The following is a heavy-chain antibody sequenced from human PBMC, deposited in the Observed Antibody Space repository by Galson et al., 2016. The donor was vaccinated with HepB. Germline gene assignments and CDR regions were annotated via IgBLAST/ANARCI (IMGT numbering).Heavy chain of an antibody. CDR3: ARDAFPDDACDI. J-gene: IGHJ3*02. CDR1: GFPFSTYG. V-gene: IGHV3-33*01. D-gene: IGHD3-16*01. CDR2: IWYDGSNQ. Sequence: SLRLSCAASGFPFSTYGMHWVRQAPGKGREWVAVIWYDGSNQYYADSVKGRFTTSRDISKNTLYLQMNSLRAEDTALYYCARDAFPDDACDIWGQGTMVTVSS.